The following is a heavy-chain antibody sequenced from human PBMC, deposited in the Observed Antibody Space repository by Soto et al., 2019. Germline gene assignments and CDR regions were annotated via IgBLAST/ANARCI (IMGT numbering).Heavy chain of an antibody. CDR1: GGTFSSYT. J-gene: IGHJ6*02. D-gene: IGHD5-12*01. CDR3: ARASATIGDYYYGMDV. V-gene: IGHV1-69*02. Sequence: QVQLVQSGAEVKKPGSSVKVSCKASGGTFSSYTISWVRQAPGQGREWMGRIIPILGIANYAQKFQGRVTITADKSTSTAYMELGSLSSEDTAVYYCARASATIGDYYYGMDVWGQGTTVTVSS. CDR2: IIPILGIA.